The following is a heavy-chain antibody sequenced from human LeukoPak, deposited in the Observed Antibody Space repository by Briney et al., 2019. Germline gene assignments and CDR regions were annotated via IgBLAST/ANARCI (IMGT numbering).Heavy chain of an antibody. CDR2: INNDGSGT. Sequence: GGSLRLSCAASGFTLRNLWMQWVRQAPGKGLVWVSRINNDGSGTTYADSVKGRFTISRDNAKNTLYLQMNSLRAEDTALYYCARDQDGPGGTIDYWGQGTLVTVSS. CDR1: GFTLRNLW. CDR3: ARDQDGPGGTIDY. J-gene: IGHJ4*02. D-gene: IGHD1-26*01. V-gene: IGHV3-74*01.